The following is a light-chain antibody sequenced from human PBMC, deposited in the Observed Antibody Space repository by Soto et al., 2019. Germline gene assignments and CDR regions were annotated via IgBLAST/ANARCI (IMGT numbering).Light chain of an antibody. CDR1: QSIYTY. J-gene: IGKJ1*01. V-gene: IGKV1-39*01. CDR2: VAS. Sequence: DIQMTQSPSSLSASVGDRVTITCRTGQSIYTYLSWYQQKPGKAPNLLIYVASSLQSGVPSRFSGSGSGTEFTLTIRSLQPEDFATYYCQQTYRTPWTFSQGTRVEIK. CDR3: QQTYRTPWT.